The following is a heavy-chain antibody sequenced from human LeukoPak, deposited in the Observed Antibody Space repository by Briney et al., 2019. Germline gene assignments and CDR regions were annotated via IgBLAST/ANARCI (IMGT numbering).Heavy chain of an antibody. CDR2: MNPNSGNT. Sequence: GASVKVSCKASGYTFTSYDINWVRQATGQGLEWMGWMNPNSGNTGYAQKFQGRDTITRNTSISTAYMELSSLRSEDTAVYYCALIPSFQVVPADYWGQGTLVTVSS. D-gene: IGHD2-2*01. V-gene: IGHV1-8*03. J-gene: IGHJ4*02. CDR3: ALIPSFQVVPADY. CDR1: GYTFTSYD.